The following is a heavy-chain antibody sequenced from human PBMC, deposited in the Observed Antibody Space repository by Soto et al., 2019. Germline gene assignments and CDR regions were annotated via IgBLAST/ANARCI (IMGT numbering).Heavy chain of an antibody. CDR3: AKGAWYYDILTGYGYFDY. CDR1: GFTFSSYA. J-gene: IGHJ4*02. D-gene: IGHD3-9*01. CDR2: ISGSGVST. V-gene: IGHV3-23*01. Sequence: EVQLLESGGGLVQPGGSLRLSCAASGFTFSSYATSWVRQAPGKGLEWVSGISGSGVSTYYADSVKGRFTISRDNSKNTLYLQMNSLRAEDTAVYYCAKGAWYYDILTGYGYFDYWGQGTLVTVSS.